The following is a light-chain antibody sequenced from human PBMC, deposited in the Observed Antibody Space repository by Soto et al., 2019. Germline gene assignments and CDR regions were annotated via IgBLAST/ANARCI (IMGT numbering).Light chain of an antibody. CDR2: DAS. V-gene: IGKV3-11*01. J-gene: IGKJ5*01. CDR1: QGISTY. CDR3: QERSSWPKT. Sequence: VVTLSPATLSVPNGERGTLSCRASQGISTYLAWFRQKPGQAPRLLIYDASNWATGIPARFSGSGSGTDFTLTIISLEPEDFAVYCCQERSSWPKTFGQGTRLEVK.